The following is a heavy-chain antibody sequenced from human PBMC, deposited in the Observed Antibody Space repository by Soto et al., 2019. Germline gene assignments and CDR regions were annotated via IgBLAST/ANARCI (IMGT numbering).Heavy chain of an antibody. D-gene: IGHD2-15*01. J-gene: IGHJ6*03. Sequence: EVQLVESGGGLVQPGGSLRLSCAASGFTFSHYWMYWVRQAPGKGLVWVSRINSDGSVSSYADSVKGRLTISRDNVKKTMYLQIDSLRAEDTAVYYCARGDCDGGTCYSLASSFYYYMDVWGKGTTVTVFS. V-gene: IGHV3-74*01. CDR3: ARGDCDGGTCYSLASSFYYYMDV. CDR2: INSDGSVS. CDR1: GFTFSHYW.